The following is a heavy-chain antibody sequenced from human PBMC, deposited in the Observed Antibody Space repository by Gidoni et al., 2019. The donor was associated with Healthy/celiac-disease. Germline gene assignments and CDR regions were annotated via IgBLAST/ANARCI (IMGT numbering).Heavy chain of an antibody. CDR3: ARLTYSNYGTSFDY. CDR2: IYYSGIT. J-gene: IGHJ4*02. Sequence: QLQLQESGRGLVRPSETLSHTCTVSGGSIRSSSYYWGWIRQPPGKGLEWIGSIYYSGITYYNPSLKSRVTISVDTSKNQFSLKLSSVTAADTAVYYCARLTYSNYGTSFDYWGQGTLVTVSS. D-gene: IGHD4-4*01. V-gene: IGHV4-39*01. CDR1: GGSIRSSSYY.